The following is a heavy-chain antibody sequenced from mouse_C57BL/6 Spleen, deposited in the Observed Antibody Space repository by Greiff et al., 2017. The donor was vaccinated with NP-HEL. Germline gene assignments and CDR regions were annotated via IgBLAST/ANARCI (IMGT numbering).Heavy chain of an antibody. D-gene: IGHD1-1*01. CDR2: ISSGSSTI. J-gene: IGHJ4*01. V-gene: IGHV5-17*01. Sequence: EVNVVESGGGLVKPGGSLKLSCAASGFTFSDYGMHWVRQAPEKGLEWVAYISSGSSTIYYADTVKGRFTISRDNAKNTLFLQMTSLRSEDTAMYYCARKGNYGSSSYYYAMDYWGQGTSVTVAS. CDR1: GFTFSDYG. CDR3: ARKGNYGSSSYYYAMDY.